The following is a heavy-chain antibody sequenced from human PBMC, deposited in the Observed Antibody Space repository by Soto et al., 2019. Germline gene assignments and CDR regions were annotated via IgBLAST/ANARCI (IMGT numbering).Heavy chain of an antibody. CDR1: GGSISSGGYY. D-gene: IGHD2-15*01. Sequence: SETLSLTCTVSGGSISSGGYYWSWIRQHPGKGLEWIGYIYYSGSTYYNLSLKNRVTISVDTSKNQFSLKLSSVTAADTAVYYCARDRECSGGTCYNYFDYWDQGTLVNVSS. V-gene: IGHV4-31*03. CDR3: ARDRECSGGTCYNYFDY. J-gene: IGHJ4*02. CDR2: IYYSGST.